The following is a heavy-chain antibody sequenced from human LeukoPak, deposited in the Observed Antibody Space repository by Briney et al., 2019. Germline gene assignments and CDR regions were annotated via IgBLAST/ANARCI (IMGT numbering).Heavy chain of an antibody. Sequence: PGGSLRLSCAASGFTFSSYWMTWVRQAPGRGLEWAANIKQDGSEKYYVDSVKGRFTISRDNAKNSLYLQVNSLRAEDTAVYYCARVGSGSYWDYFDYWGQGTLVTVSS. J-gene: IGHJ4*02. CDR2: IKQDGSEK. CDR3: ARVGSGSYWDYFDY. V-gene: IGHV3-7*03. D-gene: IGHD1-26*01. CDR1: GFTFSSYW.